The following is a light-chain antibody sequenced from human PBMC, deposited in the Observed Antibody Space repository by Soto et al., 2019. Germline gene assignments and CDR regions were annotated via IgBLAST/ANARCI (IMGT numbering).Light chain of an antibody. Sequence: EVVMTQSPATLSVSPGERATVSCRASQSVTSTHLAWYQQKPGQAPRLLIYAASSGATGIPARFRGSGSGTDFTLTISRLETEDSAVYYCQRYGSSRPVTFGQGTRLEIK. CDR2: AAS. V-gene: IGKV3-20*01. CDR3: QRYGSSRPVT. J-gene: IGKJ5*01. CDR1: QSVTSTH.